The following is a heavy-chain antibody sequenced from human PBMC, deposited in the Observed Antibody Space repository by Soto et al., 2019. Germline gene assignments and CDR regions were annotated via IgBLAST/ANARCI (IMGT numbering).Heavy chain of an antibody. D-gene: IGHD6-13*01. CDR1: GFILSDCA. CDR3: AKVHSSSWIRGFDY. Sequence: GGSLRLSCATSGFILSDCAMSWVRQAPGKGLEWVSAISGSGGSTYYADSVKGRFTISRDNSKNTLYLQMNSLRAEDTAVYYCAKVHSSSWIRGFDYWGQGTLVTVSS. CDR2: ISGSGGST. J-gene: IGHJ4*02. V-gene: IGHV3-23*01.